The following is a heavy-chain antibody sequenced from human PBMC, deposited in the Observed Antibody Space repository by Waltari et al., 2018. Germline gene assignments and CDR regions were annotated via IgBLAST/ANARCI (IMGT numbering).Heavy chain of an antibody. CDR1: GGPISSGDYY. D-gene: IGHD2-2*02. V-gene: IGHV4-30-4*08. Sequence: QVQLQESGPGLVKPSQTLSHTCTVSGGPISSGDYYWSWIRKPPGKGLEWIGYIYYSGSTYYNPSLKSRVTISVDTSKNQFSLKLSSVTAADTAVYYCARGPYCSSTSCYIFDYWGQGTLVTVSS. CDR2: IYYSGST. J-gene: IGHJ4*02. CDR3: ARGPYCSSTSCYIFDY.